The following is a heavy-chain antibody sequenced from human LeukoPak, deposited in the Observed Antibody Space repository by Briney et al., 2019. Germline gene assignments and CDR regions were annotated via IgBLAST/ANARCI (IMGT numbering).Heavy chain of an antibody. CDR3: ARDSPVLYGRRYYYYGMDV. CDR1: GYTFTGYY. CDR2: INPNSGGT. D-gene: IGHD2-8*01. V-gene: IGHV1-2*02. J-gene: IGHJ6*02. Sequence: GASVKVSCKASGYTFTGYYMHWVRQAPGQGLEWMGWINPNSGGTNYAQKFQGRVTMTRDTSISTAYMELSRLRSDDTAVYYCARDSPVLYGRRYYYYGMDVWGQGTTVTVSS.